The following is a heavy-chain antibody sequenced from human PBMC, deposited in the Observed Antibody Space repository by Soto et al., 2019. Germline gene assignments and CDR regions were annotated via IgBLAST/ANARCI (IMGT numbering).Heavy chain of an antibody. CDR3: VIVVVPAASRRAVDYFDY. V-gene: IGHV1-69*02. J-gene: IGHJ4*02. D-gene: IGHD2-2*01. CDR1: GGTFSSYT. CDR2: IIPILGIA. Sequence: QVQLVQSGAEVKKPGSSVKVSCKASGGTFSSYTISWVRQAPGQGLEWMGGIIPILGIANYARKFQGRVTITADKITSTAYMKLCSLRSEDTVVYYCVIVVVPAASRRAVDYFDYWCQGTLVTVSS.